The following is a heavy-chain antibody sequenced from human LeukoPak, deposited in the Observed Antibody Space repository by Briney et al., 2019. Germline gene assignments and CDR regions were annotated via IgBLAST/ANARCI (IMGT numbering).Heavy chain of an antibody. J-gene: IGHJ4*02. D-gene: IGHD1-1*01. CDR3: ARVLSNWNYRDY. CDR2: INPNSGGT. CDR1: GYTFTGYY. V-gene: IGHV1-2*02. Sequence: GASVKVSCKASGYTFTGYYMHWVRQAPGQGLEWMGWINPNSGGTNYAQKFQGRVTMTSDTSISTAYMEMSRLRSDDTAVYYCARVLSNWNYRDYWGQGTLVTVSS.